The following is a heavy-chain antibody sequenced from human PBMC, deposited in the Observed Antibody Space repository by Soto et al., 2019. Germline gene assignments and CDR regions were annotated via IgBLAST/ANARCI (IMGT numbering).Heavy chain of an antibody. V-gene: IGHV3-74*01. D-gene: IGHD4-4*01. CDR3: ARETYRGFYFDY. J-gene: IGHJ4*02. CDR2: INSDGSRT. Sequence: GGSLRLSCAASGFTFTDYWTHWVRQAPGKGLVWVSRINSDGSRTSYADSVAGRFTISRDNAKNTLYLQMNSLRVEDTALYYCARETYRGFYFDYWGQGTLVTVSS. CDR1: GFTFTDYW.